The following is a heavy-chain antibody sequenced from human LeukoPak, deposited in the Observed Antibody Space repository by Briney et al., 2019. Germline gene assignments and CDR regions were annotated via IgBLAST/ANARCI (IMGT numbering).Heavy chain of an antibody. CDR1: GGTFSSYA. Sequence: ASVKVSCKASGGTFSSYAISWVRQAPGQGLEWMGRIIPILGIANYAQKFQGRVTITADKSTSTAYMELSGLRSEDTAVYYCASNPYHSGYSGRENYYGMDVWGQGTTVTVSS. V-gene: IGHV1-69*04. J-gene: IGHJ6*02. CDR3: ASNPYHSGYSGRENYYGMDV. CDR2: IIPILGIA. D-gene: IGHD3-22*01.